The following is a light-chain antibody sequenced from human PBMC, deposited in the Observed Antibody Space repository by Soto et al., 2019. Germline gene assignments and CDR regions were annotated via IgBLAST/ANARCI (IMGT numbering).Light chain of an antibody. J-gene: IGKJ5*01. Sequence: DIHMTQSPSSLSASVGDRVTITCRASQSISGYINWYQQNPGKAPKLLISAASSLQSGVPSRFSGSGSGTAFTLTISNLQPEDFATYYCQQSYSNPITFGQGTRLEIK. V-gene: IGKV1-39*01. CDR1: QSISGY. CDR3: QQSYSNPIT. CDR2: AAS.